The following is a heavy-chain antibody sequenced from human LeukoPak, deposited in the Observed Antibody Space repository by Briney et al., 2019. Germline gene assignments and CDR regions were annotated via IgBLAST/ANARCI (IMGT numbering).Heavy chain of an antibody. V-gene: IGHV3-23*01. CDR1: DLTFTNAW. D-gene: IGHD3-16*01. CDR2: ISGSGDVK. CDR3: AQDGASIRFDN. Sequence: GGSLRLSCTTSDLTFTNAWMSWVRQAPGKGLEWVSGISGSGDVKWYADSVKGRFIISRDNSKNTLYLQMNSLRAEDTAVYYCAQDGASIRFDNWGQGTLVTVSS. J-gene: IGHJ4*02.